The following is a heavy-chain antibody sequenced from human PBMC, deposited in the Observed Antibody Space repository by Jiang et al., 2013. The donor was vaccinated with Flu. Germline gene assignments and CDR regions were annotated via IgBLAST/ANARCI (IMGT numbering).Heavy chain of an antibody. V-gene: IGHV3-23*01. Sequence: SAISGSGGSTYYADSVKGRFTISRDNSKNTLYLQMNSLRAEDTAVYYCAKTGANMIVVVMSGSRPVDYWGQGTLVTVSS. J-gene: IGHJ4*02. CDR3: AKTGANMIVVVMSGSRPVDY. CDR2: ISGSGGST. D-gene: IGHD3-22*01.